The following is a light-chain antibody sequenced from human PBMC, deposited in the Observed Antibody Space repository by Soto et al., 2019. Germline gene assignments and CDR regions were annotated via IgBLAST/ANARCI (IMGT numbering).Light chain of an antibody. CDR1: SSNIGSNT. Sequence: QSVLTQPPSASVTPGQRVTISCSGSSSNIGSNTVNWYQQLPGPAPKLLIYTNNQRPSGVPDRFSGSKSGTSATLAISGLQSEDEADYYCAAWDDSLNGLVFGGGTKLTVL. CDR2: TNN. J-gene: IGLJ2*01. V-gene: IGLV1-44*01. CDR3: AAWDDSLNGLV.